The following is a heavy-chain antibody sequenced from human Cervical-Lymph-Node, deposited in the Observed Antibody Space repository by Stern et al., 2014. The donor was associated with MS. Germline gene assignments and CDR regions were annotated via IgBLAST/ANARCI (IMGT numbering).Heavy chain of an antibody. V-gene: IGHV4-59*01. CDR1: GGSISSYY. Sequence: QLQLQESGPGLVKPSETLSLTCTVSGGSISSYYWSWIRQPPGKGLEWIGYIYYSGSTNYNPSLKSRVTISVDTSKNQFSLKLSSVTAADTAVYYCARGLWHEGFDYWGQGTLVTVSS. CDR2: IYYSGST. D-gene: IGHD2/OR15-2a*01. J-gene: IGHJ4*02. CDR3: ARGLWHEGFDY.